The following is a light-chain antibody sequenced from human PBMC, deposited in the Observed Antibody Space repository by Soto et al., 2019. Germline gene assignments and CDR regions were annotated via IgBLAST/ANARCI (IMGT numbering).Light chain of an antibody. J-gene: IGKJ4*01. CDR3: QQYNSYSPLA. CDR1: QSISSW. CDR2: DAS. V-gene: IGKV1-5*01. Sequence: DIQMTQSPSTLSASVGDRVTITCRASQSISSWLAWYQQKPGKAPKLLIYDASSLESGVPSSLSGSGSGTEFTLAISSLQPDNFATYYCQQYNSYSPLAFGGGTKVEIK.